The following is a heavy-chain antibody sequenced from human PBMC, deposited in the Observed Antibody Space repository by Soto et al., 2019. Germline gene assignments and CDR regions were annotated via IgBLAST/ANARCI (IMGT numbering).Heavy chain of an antibody. D-gene: IGHD2-21*02. V-gene: IGHV3-49*04. CDR1: GFTFGDYA. J-gene: IGHJ6*02. CDR2: IRSKAYGGTT. CDR3: TREVIVVVTVTSGYYYGMDV. Sequence: EVQLVESGGGLVQPGRSLRLSCTASGFTFGDYAMSWVRQAPGKGLEWVGFIRSKAYGGTTEYAASVKGRFTISRDDSKSIAYLQMNSLKTEDTAVYYCTREVIVVVTVTSGYYYGMDVWGQGTTVTVSS.